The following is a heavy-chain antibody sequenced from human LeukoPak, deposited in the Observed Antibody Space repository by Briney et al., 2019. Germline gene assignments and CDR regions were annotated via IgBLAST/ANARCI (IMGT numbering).Heavy chain of an antibody. D-gene: IGHD4-17*01. CDR2: IIPIFGTA. V-gene: IGHV1-69*06. Sequence: SVKVSCKASGGTFSSYAISWVRQAPGQGLEWMGGIIPIFGTANYAQKFQGRVTITADKSTSTAYMELSSLRSEDTAVYYCARQNTVTRNTPFDYWGQGTLVTVSS. CDR3: ARQNTVTRNTPFDY. CDR1: GGTFSSYA. J-gene: IGHJ4*02.